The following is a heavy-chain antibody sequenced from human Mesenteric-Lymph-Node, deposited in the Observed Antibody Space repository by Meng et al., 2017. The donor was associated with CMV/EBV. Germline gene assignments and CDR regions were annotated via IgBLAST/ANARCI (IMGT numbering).Heavy chain of an antibody. J-gene: IGHJ4*02. CDR3: AKGTSYYDSSGYLLGSYFDY. Sequence: GGSLRLSCAASGFTLSSYAMSWVRQAPGKGLEWVSGISGSGSTYYADSVKGRFTISRDDSKNPLNLQMNSLRAEDTAVYYCAKGTSYYDSSGYLLGSYFDYWGQGTLVTVSS. D-gene: IGHD3-22*01. V-gene: IGHV3-23*01. CDR2: ISGSGST. CDR1: GFTLSSYA.